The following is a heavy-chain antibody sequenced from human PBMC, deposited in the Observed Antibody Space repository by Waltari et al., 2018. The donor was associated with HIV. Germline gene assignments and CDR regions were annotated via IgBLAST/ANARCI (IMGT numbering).Heavy chain of an antibody. J-gene: IGHJ1*01. V-gene: IGHV4-59*01. D-gene: IGHD6-13*01. CDR1: GGSISSYY. CDR2: IYYSGST. Sequence: QVQLQESGPGLVKPSETLSLTCTVSGGSISSYYWSWIRQPPGKGLEWIGYIYYSGSTNYNPSLKSRVTISVDTSKNQFSLKLSSVTAADTAVYYCARTAAAVRYFQHWGQGTLVTVSS. CDR3: ARTAAAVRYFQH.